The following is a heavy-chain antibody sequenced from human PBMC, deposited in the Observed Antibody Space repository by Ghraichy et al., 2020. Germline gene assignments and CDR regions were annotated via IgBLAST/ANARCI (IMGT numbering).Heavy chain of an antibody. J-gene: IGHJ4*02. CDR3: ARDRLRRVVGSFDY. CDR1: GGSVSSDGYC. Sequence: SETLSLTCTVSGGSVSSDGYCWSWIRQPPGKGLEWLGYIYYSGSTKYNPSLRSRVTISLDTSKNQFSLRLTSVTAADTAVYYCARDRLRRVVGSFDYWGQGNLVTVSS. CDR2: IYYSGST. D-gene: IGHD6-19*01. V-gene: IGHV4-61*08.